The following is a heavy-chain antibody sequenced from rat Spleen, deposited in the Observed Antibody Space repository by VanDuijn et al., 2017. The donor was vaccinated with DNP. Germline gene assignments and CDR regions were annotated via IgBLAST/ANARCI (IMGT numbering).Heavy chain of an antibody. CDR2: INKDSSTI. CDR1: GFIFSNYW. CDR3: AKGPNYGGWSDYFDY. V-gene: IGHV4-2*01. D-gene: IGHD1-11*01. J-gene: IGHJ2*01. Sequence: EVQLVESGGGPVQPGRSLKLSCVASGFIFSNYWMTWIRQAPGKGLEWIGQINKDSSTINYNPSLKEKITISRDNDQNTLYLQMSKLGSEDTAIYYCAKGPNYGGWSDYFDYWGQGVMVTVSS.